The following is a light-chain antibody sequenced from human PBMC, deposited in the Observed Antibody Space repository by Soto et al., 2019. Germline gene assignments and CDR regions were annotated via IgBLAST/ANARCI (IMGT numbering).Light chain of an antibody. CDR2: DAS. Sequence: EVVLTQSPATLSLSPGEKATLSCRASQDIKTYLGWYQQKPGQPPRLLIYDASNRASDFPARFSGSGSGTDFTLTIDTLEPEDFAIYYCQHRYNWPLTFGAGTKVEIK. CDR1: QDIKTY. CDR3: QHRYNWPLT. V-gene: IGKV3-11*01. J-gene: IGKJ4*01.